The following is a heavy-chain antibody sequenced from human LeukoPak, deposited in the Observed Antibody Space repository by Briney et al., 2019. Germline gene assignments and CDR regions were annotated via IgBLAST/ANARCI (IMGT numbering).Heavy chain of an antibody. CDR1: GFTFNSYW. J-gene: IGHJ4*02. V-gene: IGHV3-74*01. Sequence: QPGGSLRLSCAASGFTFNSYWMHWVRQAPGKGLVWVSRINSDGSSTNYADSVKGRFTISRDNAKNTLYLQMNSLRAEDTAVYYCAREGAAAEFDYWGQGTLVTVSS. CDR2: INSDGSST. D-gene: IGHD6-13*01. CDR3: AREGAAAEFDY.